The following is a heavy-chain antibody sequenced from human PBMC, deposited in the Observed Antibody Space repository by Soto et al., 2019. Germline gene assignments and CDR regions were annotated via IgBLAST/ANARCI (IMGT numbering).Heavy chain of an antibody. CDR2: IYYSGSP. J-gene: IGHJ4*02. V-gene: IGHV4-31*03. D-gene: IGHD4-17*01. CDR3: AVAMTTMTTYGY. Sequence: QVQLQESGPGLVKPSQTLSLTCTVSGGSFSSGSYCWSWIRQHPGKGLEWIGNIYYSGSPYYNPSLKSRVTMSADTSRNQCSLKLSSVAAAYTGGYYCAVAMTTMTTYGYWCQGTQVTVSS. CDR1: GGSFSSGSYC.